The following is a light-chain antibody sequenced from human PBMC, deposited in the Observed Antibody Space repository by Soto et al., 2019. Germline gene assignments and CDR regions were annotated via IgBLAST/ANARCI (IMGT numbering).Light chain of an antibody. CDR1: QSISSY. Sequence: DLQITHSPSSLSASVGDRVTITCRASQSISSYVNWYQQKPAKAPKLLIYAASRLQTGLPSRFSGSGAGTDYTLTIGSLHPVEFASYHWRHSYSTPRPFGQGTNVDIK. J-gene: IGKJ1*01. V-gene: IGKV1-39*01. CDR2: AAS. CDR3: RHSYSTPRP.